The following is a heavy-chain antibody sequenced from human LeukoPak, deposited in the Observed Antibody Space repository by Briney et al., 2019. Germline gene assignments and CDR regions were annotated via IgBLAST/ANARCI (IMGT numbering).Heavy chain of an antibody. CDR1: GYTFTSYG. D-gene: IGHD6-19*01. V-gene: IGHV1-18*01. CDR3: ARDPEQWLVLGDYFDY. CDR2: ISANNGNT. Sequence: GASVKVSCKASGYTFTSYGISWVRQAPGQGLEWMGWISANNGNTNYAQKLQGRVTMTTDTSTSTAYMELRSLRSDDTAVYYCARDPEQWLVLGDYFDYWGQGTLVTVSS. J-gene: IGHJ4*02.